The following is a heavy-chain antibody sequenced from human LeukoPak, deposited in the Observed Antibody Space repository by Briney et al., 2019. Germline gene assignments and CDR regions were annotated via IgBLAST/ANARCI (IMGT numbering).Heavy chain of an antibody. CDR1: GGSISSGSYY. D-gene: IGHD1-26*01. J-gene: IGHJ3*02. CDR3: ARELFVRVGATRVVAFDI. V-gene: IGHV4-61*02. Sequence: SETLSLTCTVSGGSISSGSYYWSWIRQPAGKGLEWIGRIYTSGSTNYNPSLKSRVTISVDTSKNQFSLKLSSVTAADTAVYYCARELFVRVGATRVVAFDIWGQGTMVTVSS. CDR2: IYTSGST.